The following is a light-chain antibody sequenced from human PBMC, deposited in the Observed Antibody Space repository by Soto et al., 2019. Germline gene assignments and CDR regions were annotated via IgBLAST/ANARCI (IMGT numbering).Light chain of an antibody. J-gene: IGKJ5*01. CDR1: QGVXSD. CDR3: QQRSNWSPST. V-gene: IGKV3-11*02. Sequence: IVLTQCPATLSLSPGESATLSCRASQGVXSDLVWYKGKPGQATRLLSSYESNRGNGILARFSGSGSGRDFTLTISSLEAEDFAVSYCQQRSNWSPSTFGQGTRLEIK. CDR2: YES.